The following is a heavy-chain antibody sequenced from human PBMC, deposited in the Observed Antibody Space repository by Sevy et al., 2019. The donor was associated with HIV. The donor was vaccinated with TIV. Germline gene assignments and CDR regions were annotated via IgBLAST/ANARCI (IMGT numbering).Heavy chain of an antibody. CDR1: GGSISSYY. CDR2: IYTSGST. D-gene: IGHD3-16*02. Sequence: SETLSLTCTVSGGSISSYYWSWIRQPAGKGLEWIGRIYTSGSTNYNPSLKSRVTMSVDTSKNQFSLKLSSVTAADTAVYYCARVSKTDYDYVWGSYHHFDYWGQGTLVTVSS. CDR3: ARVSKTDYDYVWGSYHHFDY. J-gene: IGHJ4*02. V-gene: IGHV4-4*07.